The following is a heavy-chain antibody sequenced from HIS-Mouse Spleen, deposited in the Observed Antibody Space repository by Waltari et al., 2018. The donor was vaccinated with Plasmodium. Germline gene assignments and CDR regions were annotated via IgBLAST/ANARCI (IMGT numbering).Heavy chain of an antibody. Sequence: QVQLQQWGAGLLKPSETLSLTCAVYGGSFSGYYWSWIRQPPGKGLEWIGEINHSGSTTSNPSLKCRVTISVDTSKNQFSLKLSSVTAADTAVYYCARLVVVASKDSYWGQGTLVTVSS. CDR3: ARLVVVASKDSY. CDR1: GGSFSGYY. V-gene: IGHV4-34*01. J-gene: IGHJ4*02. CDR2: INHSGST. D-gene: IGHD2-15*01.